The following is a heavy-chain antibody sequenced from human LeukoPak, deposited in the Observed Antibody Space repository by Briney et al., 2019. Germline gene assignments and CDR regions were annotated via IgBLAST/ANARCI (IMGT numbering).Heavy chain of an antibody. J-gene: IGHJ6*03. D-gene: IGHD2-15*01. CDR2: IYTSGST. CDR3: ARLRREYCSGGSCYHLSHYYMDV. Sequence: SETLSLTCTVSGGSISSYYWSWIRQPAGKGLEWIGRIYTSGSTNYNPSLKNRVTMSVATSKDQFSLQLSSVTAADTAVYYCARLRREYCSGGSCYHLSHYYMDVWGKGTTVTASS. V-gene: IGHV4-4*07. CDR1: GGSISSYY.